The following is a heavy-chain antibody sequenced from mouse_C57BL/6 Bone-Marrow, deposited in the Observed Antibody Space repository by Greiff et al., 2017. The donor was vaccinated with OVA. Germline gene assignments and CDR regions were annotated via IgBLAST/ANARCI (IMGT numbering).Heavy chain of an antibody. V-gene: IGHV1-63*01. J-gene: IGHJ2*01. CDR3: ARGGRLLYYFDY. D-gene: IGHD2-3*01. CDR1: GYTFTNYW. Sequence: QVQLKESGAELVRPGTSVKMSCKASGYTFTNYWIGWAKQRPGHGLEWIGDIYPGGGYTNYNEKFKGKATLTADKSSSTAYMQFSSLTSEDSAIYYCARGGRLLYYFDYWGQGTTLTVSS. CDR2: IYPGGGYT.